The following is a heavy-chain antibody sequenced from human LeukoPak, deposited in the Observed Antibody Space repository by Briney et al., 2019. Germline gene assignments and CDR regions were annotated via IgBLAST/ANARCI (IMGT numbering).Heavy chain of an antibody. J-gene: IGHJ4*02. CDR2: IRGTGTTT. D-gene: IGHD6-19*01. Sequence: HPGGSLRLSCAASGFTFSDHAMSWVRQAPGKGLEWVSAIRGTGTTTFYAASVKGRFTISRDNSKNTADLQMNSLRAKDTAVYYCAKVSWLGTLPSYHFDSWGQGTQVTVSS. CDR3: AKVSWLGTLPSYHFDS. V-gene: IGHV3-23*01. CDR1: GFTFSDHA.